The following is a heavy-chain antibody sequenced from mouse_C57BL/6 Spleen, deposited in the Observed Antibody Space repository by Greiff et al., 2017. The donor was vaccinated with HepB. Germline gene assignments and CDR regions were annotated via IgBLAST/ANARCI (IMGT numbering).Heavy chain of an antibody. V-gene: IGHV3-6*01. CDR3: ATYVGWAMDY. Sequence: EVKLQESGPGLVKPSQSLSLTCSVTGYSITSGYYWNWIRQFPGNKLEWMGYISYDGSNNYNPSLKNRISITRDTSKNQFFLKLNSVTTEDTATYYCATYVGWAMDYWGQGTSVTVSS. CDR2: ISYDGSN. CDR1: GYSITSGYY. D-gene: IGHD2-12*01. J-gene: IGHJ4*01.